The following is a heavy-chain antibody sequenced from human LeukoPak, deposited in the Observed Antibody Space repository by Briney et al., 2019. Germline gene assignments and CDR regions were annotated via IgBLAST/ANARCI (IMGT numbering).Heavy chain of an antibody. D-gene: IGHD3-22*01. V-gene: IGHV3-53*05. Sequence: GGSLRLSCAASGFTVSSNYMSWVRQAPGKGLEWVSVIYSGGSTYYADSVKGRFTISRDNSKNTLYLQMNSLRAEDTAVYYCARDPSYDSGGYYFDYWGQGTLVTVSS. J-gene: IGHJ4*02. CDR3: ARDPSYDSGGYYFDY. CDR1: GFTVSSNY. CDR2: IYSGGST.